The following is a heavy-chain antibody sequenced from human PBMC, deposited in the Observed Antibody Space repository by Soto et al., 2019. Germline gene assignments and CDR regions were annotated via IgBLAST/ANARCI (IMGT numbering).Heavy chain of an antibody. CDR3: AMYRDNGDFLAFPARGTSDL. V-gene: IGHV1-46*01. J-gene: IGHJ2*01. CDR2: INPSGGST. D-gene: IGHD1-1*01. CDR1: GYTFSTYY. Sequence: GASVKASCKASGYTFSTYYMHWVRQAPGQGYEWMGIINPSGGSTTYAQKFQGRVTMTRDTSTTTVYMELSSLKSEDTAVYYCAMYRDNGDFLAFPARGTSDL.